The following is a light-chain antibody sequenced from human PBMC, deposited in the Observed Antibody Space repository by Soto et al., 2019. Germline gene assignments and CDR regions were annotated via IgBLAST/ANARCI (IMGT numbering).Light chain of an antibody. V-gene: IGKV1-5*01. CDR3: QHYHSQSIT. J-gene: IGKJ4*01. CDR2: AAS. Sequence: DILLIQSPATLSASVGDRITITCRASENIFKFLAWYQQRSGSAPNLLIYAASDLERGVPSRFSGSGSRTEFTLTIDNLQPNDSAPYFCQHYHSQSITFGGGTQVDVK. CDR1: ENIFKF.